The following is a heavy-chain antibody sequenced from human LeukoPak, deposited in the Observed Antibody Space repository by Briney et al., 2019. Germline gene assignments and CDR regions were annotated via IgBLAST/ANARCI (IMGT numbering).Heavy chain of an antibody. CDR1: GFTFSSYD. D-gene: IGHD3-10*01. J-gene: IGHJ4*02. CDR3: AKPYNPGSGSYDY. V-gene: IGHV3-23*01. Sequence: GGSLRLSCAASGFTFSSYDMSWVRQAPGKGLEWVSVTSSSGGIIYYADSVRGRFTISRDNSKNTLYLQMNSLRAEDTAVYYCAKPYNPGSGSYDYWGQGTLVTVSS. CDR2: TSSSGGII.